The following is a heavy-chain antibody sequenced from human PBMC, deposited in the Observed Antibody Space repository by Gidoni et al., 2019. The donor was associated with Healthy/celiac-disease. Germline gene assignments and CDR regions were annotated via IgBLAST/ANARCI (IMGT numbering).Heavy chain of an antibody. D-gene: IGHD1-26*01. Sequence: QVTLKESGPVLVKPTETLTLTCTGSGFSLSHARMCVSWIRQPPGKALEWLAPIFSNDEKSYSPSLKSRLTISKDTSKSQVVLTMTNMDPVDTATYYCARIPGIVGAAYYYYGMDVWGQGTTVTVSS. CDR1: GFSLSHARMC. CDR2: IFSNDEK. CDR3: ARIPGIVGAAYYYYGMDV. J-gene: IGHJ6*02. V-gene: IGHV2-26*01.